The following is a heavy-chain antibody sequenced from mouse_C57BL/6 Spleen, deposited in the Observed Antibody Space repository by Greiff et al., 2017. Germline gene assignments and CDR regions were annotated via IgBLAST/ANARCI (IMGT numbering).Heavy chain of an antibody. Sequence: EVHLVESGGGLVKPGGSLKLSCAASGFTFSDYGMHWVRQAPEKGLEWVAYISSGSSTIYYADTVKGRFTISRDNAKNTLFLQMTSLRSEDTAMYYCARRDSSGAMDYWGQGTSVTVSS. CDR3: ARRDSSGAMDY. CDR1: GFTFSDYG. CDR2: ISSGSSTI. V-gene: IGHV5-17*01. D-gene: IGHD3-2*02. J-gene: IGHJ4*01.